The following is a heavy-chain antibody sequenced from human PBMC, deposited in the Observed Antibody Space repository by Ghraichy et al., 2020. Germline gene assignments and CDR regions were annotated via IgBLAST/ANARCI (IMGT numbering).Heavy chain of an antibody. D-gene: IGHD3-3*01. J-gene: IGHJ3*02. Sequence: GGSLRLSCAASGFTLGDFNMDWVRQAPGKGLEWVSSIRSGSSHISYADSVKGRFTASRDNTENSLYLQMNSLSPDDTAVYFCAKFSPFCSGSMCYVHDPLYIWGQGTLVTVSS. CDR3: AKFSPFCSGSMCYVHDPLYI. CDR1: GFTLGDFN. CDR2: IRSGSSHI. V-gene: IGHV3-21*06.